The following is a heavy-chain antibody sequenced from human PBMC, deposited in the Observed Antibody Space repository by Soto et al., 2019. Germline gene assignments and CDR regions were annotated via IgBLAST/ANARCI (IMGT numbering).Heavy chain of an antibody. CDR2: IDPSDSYT. CDR1: GYSFTTYW. J-gene: IGHJ3*02. V-gene: IGHV5-10-1*01. Sequence: PGESLKISCKGSGYSFTTYWISWVRQMPGKGLEWMGRIDPSDSYTKYSPSFQGHVTISADKSISTAYLQWSSLKASDTAMYYCARHPPIVSITAFDIWGQGTVVTVSS. D-gene: IGHD1-26*01. CDR3: ARHPPIVSITAFDI.